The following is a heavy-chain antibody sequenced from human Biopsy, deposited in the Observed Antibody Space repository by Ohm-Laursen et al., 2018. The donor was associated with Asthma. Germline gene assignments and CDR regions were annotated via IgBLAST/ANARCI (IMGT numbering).Heavy chain of an antibody. CDR1: GGTFSNFA. Sequence: SVKVSCKAPGGTFSNFAISWVRQAPGQGLEWLGGIMTVFGTTNYPQEFQGRVTITADESTSTAYMEVTSLRSEDTAIYYCARCQVGYSSGWSLLLKKIYYSGMDVWGQGTAVTVSS. V-gene: IGHV1-69*13. D-gene: IGHD6-19*01. J-gene: IGHJ6*02. CDR3: ARCQVGYSSGWSLLLKKIYYSGMDV. CDR2: IMTVFGTT.